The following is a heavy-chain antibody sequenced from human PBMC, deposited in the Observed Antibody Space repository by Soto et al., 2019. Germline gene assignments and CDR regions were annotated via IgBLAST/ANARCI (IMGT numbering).Heavy chain of an antibody. CDR3: ARDPTAMGYYYGMDV. D-gene: IGHD5-18*01. V-gene: IGHV1-18*01. Sequence: QIQLVQSGAELKKPGASVKVSCKASGYTFDSHAIGWVRQAPGQGLEWVGWISAYNGNTKYAQKFQGRVTMTTDTSRNTAYMELRSLRSDDTAVYYCARDPTAMGYYYGMDVWGQGTTVIVSS. J-gene: IGHJ6*02. CDR1: GYTFDSHA. CDR2: ISAYNGNT.